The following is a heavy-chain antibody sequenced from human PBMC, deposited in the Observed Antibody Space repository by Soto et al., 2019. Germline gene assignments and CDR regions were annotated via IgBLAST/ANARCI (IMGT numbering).Heavy chain of an antibody. CDR1: GYTFTSYD. Sequence: QVQLVQSGAEVKKPGASVKVSCKASGYTFTSYDINWVRQATGQGLEWMGWMNPNSGNTGYAQKFQGRVTMTRNTSISTAYMELSSLRSEDTAVYYCARGRRFYACCSGYLPAHFDYWGQGTLVTVSS. CDR3: ARGRRFYACCSGYLPAHFDY. D-gene: IGHD3-3*01. J-gene: IGHJ4*02. V-gene: IGHV1-8*01. CDR2: MNPNSGNT.